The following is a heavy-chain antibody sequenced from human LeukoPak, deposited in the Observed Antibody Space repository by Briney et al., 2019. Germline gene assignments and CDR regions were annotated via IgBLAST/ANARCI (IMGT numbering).Heavy chain of an antibody. D-gene: IGHD3-10*01. J-gene: IGHJ4*02. Sequence: SETLSLTCAVYGGSFSGYYWSWIRQPPGKGLEWIGEINHSGSTNYNPSLKSRVTISVDTSKNQFPLKLSSVTAADTAVYYCASRRLWFGELLSHFDYWGQGTLVTVSS. V-gene: IGHV4-34*01. CDR2: INHSGST. CDR1: GGSFSGYY. CDR3: ASRRLWFGELLSHFDY.